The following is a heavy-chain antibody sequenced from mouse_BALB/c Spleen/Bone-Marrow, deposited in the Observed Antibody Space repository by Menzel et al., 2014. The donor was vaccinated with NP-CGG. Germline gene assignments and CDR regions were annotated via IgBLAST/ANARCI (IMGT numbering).Heavy chain of an antibody. CDR1: AYAFTNYL. Sequence: VQLQQSGAELVRPGTSVKVSCKASAYAFTNYLIEWIKKRPGQGLEWIGAINPGSDSSTYNEKFRGKATLTADNSSSTAYMQLSSLASDDSGVYFCARAIYYDCGEGGPFAYWGQGTLVPASA. V-gene: IGHV1-54*01. CDR2: INPGSDSS. D-gene: IGHD2-4*01. J-gene: IGHJ3*01. CDR3: ARAIYYDCGEGGPFAY.